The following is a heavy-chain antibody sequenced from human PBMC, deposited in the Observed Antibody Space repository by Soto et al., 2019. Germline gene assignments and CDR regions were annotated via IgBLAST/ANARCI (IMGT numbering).Heavy chain of an antibody. Sequence: GESLKISCQGSGYSFSNYWIGWVRQMPGKGLAWMGMIHPGDFDARYSPSFQGHFTISADKSIDTTYLQCSSLTAADSAMYYCARQPFDSRSLVPHAFDIWGQGTMVTVSS. V-gene: IGHV5-51*01. CDR2: IHPGDFDA. CDR1: GYSFSNYW. J-gene: IGHJ3*02. CDR3: ARQPFDSRSLVPHAFDI. D-gene: IGHD6-6*01.